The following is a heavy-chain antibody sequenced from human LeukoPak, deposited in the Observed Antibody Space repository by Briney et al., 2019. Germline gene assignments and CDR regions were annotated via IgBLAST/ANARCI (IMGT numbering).Heavy chain of an antibody. Sequence: ASVKVSCKASGYTFTGYYMHWVRQAPGQGLEWMGWINPNSGGTNYAQKFQGRVTMTRDTSISTAYMELSRLRSDDTAVYYCARGRYPQRITIFGVVNDFDYWGQGTLVTVSS. D-gene: IGHD3-3*01. J-gene: IGHJ4*02. CDR2: INPNSGGT. V-gene: IGHV1-2*02. CDR3: ARGRYPQRITIFGVVNDFDY. CDR1: GYTFTGYY.